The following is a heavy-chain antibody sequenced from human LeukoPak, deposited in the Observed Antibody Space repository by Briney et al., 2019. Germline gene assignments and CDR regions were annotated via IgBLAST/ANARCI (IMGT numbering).Heavy chain of an antibody. CDR1: GFIVSSNY. Sequence: PGGSLRLSCAASGFIVSSNYMSWVRQAPGKGLEWVSVIYTGGTTQYADSVKGRFTISRDNSKNTLSLQMNSLTTDDTAVYYCARGPYTNGWCGLDYWGQGTLVTVSS. V-gene: IGHV3-53*01. D-gene: IGHD6-19*01. CDR2: IYTGGTT. CDR3: ARGPYTNGWCGLDY. J-gene: IGHJ4*02.